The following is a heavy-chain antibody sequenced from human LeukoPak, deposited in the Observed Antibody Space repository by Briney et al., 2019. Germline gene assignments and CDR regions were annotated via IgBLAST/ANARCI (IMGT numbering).Heavy chain of an antibody. V-gene: IGHV3-30-3*01. D-gene: IGHD5/OR15-5a*01. Sequence: PGGSLRLSCAASGFTFSNYAMHWVRQAPGQGLEWVADISYDGSNKYYADSVEDRFTISRDNPKNTLYLQMNSLRAEDTAVYYCARDGRAYGSVWPFHYWGQGTLVTVSS. CDR1: GFTFSNYA. J-gene: IGHJ4*02. CDR3: ARDGRAYGSVWPFHY. CDR2: ISYDGSNK.